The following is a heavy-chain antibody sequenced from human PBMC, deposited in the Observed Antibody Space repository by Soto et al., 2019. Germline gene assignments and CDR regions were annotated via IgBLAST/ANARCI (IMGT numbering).Heavy chain of an antibody. V-gene: IGHV1-2*04. D-gene: IGHD2-2*01. CDR1: GYTFTGYY. CDR2: INPNSGGT. J-gene: IGHJ3*02. CDR3: ARAYCSSTSCYGPTAKVLNDAFDI. Sequence: ASVKVSCKASGYTFTGYYMHWVRQAPGQGLEWMGWINPNSGGTNYAQKFQGWVTMTRDTSISTAYMELSRLRSDDTAVYYCARAYCSSTSCYGPTAKVLNDAFDIWGQGTMVTV.